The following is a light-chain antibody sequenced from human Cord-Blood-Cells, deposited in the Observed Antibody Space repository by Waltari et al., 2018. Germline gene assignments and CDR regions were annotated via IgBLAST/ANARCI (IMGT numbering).Light chain of an antibody. V-gene: IGKV4-1*01. Sequence: DIVMTQSPDSLAVSLGERATINCKSSQSVLYSSNNKNYLAWYQQKPGQPPKLLISWASTRESAVPDRFSGSGSGTDFTLTISSLQAEDVAVYYCQQYYSTPVTFGQGTKLEIK. CDR3: QQYYSTPVT. J-gene: IGKJ2*01. CDR1: QSVLYSSNNKNY. CDR2: WAS.